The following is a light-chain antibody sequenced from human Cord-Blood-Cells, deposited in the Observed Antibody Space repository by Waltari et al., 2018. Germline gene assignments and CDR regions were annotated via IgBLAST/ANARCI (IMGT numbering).Light chain of an antibody. CDR2: DVS. CDR1: SSDVGGYNY. V-gene: IGLV2-14*03. Sequence: QSALTQPASVSGSPGPSITIYCTGTSSDVGGYNYVSWYQQHPGKAPKLMIYDVSNRPSGFSNRFSGSKSGNTASLTISGLQAEDEADYYCSSYTSSSSYVFGTGTKVTVL. CDR3: SSYTSSSSYV. J-gene: IGLJ1*01.